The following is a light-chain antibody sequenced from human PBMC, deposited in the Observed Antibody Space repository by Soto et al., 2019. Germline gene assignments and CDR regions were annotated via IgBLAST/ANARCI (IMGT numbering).Light chain of an antibody. CDR1: SSNIGAGYD. Sequence: QSVLTQPPSVSGAPGQRVTISCTGSSSNIGAGYDVYWYQQLPGTAPKLLIYGNSNRPSGVPDRFSGSKSGTSASLPITGLQAEDEADYYCQSYESSLSYVFGTGTKVNVL. CDR3: QSYESSLSYV. CDR2: GNS. V-gene: IGLV1-40*01. J-gene: IGLJ1*01.